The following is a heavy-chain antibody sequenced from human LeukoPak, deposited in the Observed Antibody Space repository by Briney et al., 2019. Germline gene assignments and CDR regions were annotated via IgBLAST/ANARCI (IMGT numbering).Heavy chain of an antibody. D-gene: IGHD2-2*01. Sequence: SETLSLTCTVSGGSVSSGTYYWSWIRQPPGKGLKWIGYIYYSGSTNYNPSLKSRVTISVDTSKNQLSLKLSSVTAADTAVYYCARAFSTTTMDYWGQGTLVTVSS. CDR1: GGSVSSGTYY. CDR2: IYYSGST. J-gene: IGHJ4*02. CDR3: ARAFSTTTMDY. V-gene: IGHV4-61*01.